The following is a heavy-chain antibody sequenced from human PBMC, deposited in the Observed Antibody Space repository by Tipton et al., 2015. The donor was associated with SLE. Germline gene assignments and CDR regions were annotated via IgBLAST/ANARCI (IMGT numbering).Heavy chain of an antibody. CDR1: GGSIRSYY. CDR3: AKEPES. J-gene: IGHJ5*02. V-gene: IGHV4-31*03. Sequence: TLSLTRTVSGGSIRSYYWTWIRLHPRRGLEWIGCVYYSGTTYYSPSLESRVTISVDASKNQFSLTLTSVTAADTAIYYCAKEPESWGQGTLLTVSS. CDR2: VYYSGTT.